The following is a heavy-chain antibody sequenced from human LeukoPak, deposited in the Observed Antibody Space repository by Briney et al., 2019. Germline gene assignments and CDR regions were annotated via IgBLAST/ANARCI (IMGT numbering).Heavy chain of an antibody. Sequence: ASVKVSCKASGYTFTGYYMHWVRQAPGQGLEWMGWINPNSGGTNYAQKFQGRVTMTRDTSISTAYMELSRLRSDDTAVYYCARHLARDGSGSYFVPRWFDPWGQGTLVTVSS. CDR1: GYTFTGYY. CDR3: ARHLARDGSGSYFVPRWFDP. CDR2: INPNSGGT. V-gene: IGHV1-2*02. J-gene: IGHJ5*02. D-gene: IGHD3-10*01.